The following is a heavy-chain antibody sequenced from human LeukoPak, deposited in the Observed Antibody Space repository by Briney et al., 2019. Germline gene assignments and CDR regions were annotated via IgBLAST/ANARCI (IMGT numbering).Heavy chain of an antibody. D-gene: IGHD6-13*01. J-gene: IGHJ4*02. CDR3: ARLERQYSSSGIVDY. V-gene: IGHV5-51*01. Sequence: GESLKISCQGSGYRFTSYWIGWVRPMPGKGLEWMGIIYPGDSDTRYSPSFQGQVTISADKSISTAYLQWSSLKASDTAMYYCARLERQYSSSGIVDYWGQGTLVTVSS. CDR1: GYRFTSYW. CDR2: IYPGDSDT.